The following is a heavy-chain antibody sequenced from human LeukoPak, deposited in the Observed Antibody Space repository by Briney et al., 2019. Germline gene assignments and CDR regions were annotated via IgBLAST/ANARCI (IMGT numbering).Heavy chain of an antibody. D-gene: IGHD3-16*01. CDR1: GFTFSNYG. V-gene: IGHV3-33*01. Sequence: PGGSLRLSCAASGFTFSNYGMHWVRQAPGKGLEWVAVIWYDGSNKYCADSVKGRFTISRDNSKNTLYLQINSLRAEDTAVYYCARDLGYGDYFDYWGQGTLVTVSS. CDR3: ARDLGYGDYFDY. CDR2: IWYDGSNK. J-gene: IGHJ4*02.